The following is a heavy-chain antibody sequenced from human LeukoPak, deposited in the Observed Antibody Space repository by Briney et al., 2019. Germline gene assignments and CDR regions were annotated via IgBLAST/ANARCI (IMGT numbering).Heavy chain of an antibody. CDR1: GYTFTSYD. D-gene: IGHD3-22*01. V-gene: IGHV1-8*01. CDR3: ARALPSSGYFEFDY. J-gene: IGHJ4*02. Sequence: GASVKVSCKASGYTFTSYDVNGVRQATGQGLEWIGWMNPNSGNTGYAQKFQGRVTMTRDTSISTAYMELSSLRSEDTAVYYCARALPSSGYFEFDYWGQGTLVTVSS. CDR2: MNPNSGNT.